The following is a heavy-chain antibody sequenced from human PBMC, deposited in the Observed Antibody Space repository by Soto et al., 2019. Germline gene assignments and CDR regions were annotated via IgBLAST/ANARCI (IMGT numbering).Heavy chain of an antibody. CDR1: GFTFTEYA. D-gene: IGHD6-13*01. J-gene: IGHJ4*02. CDR3: ARGSSGYISSWYYFDY. V-gene: IGHV3-23*01. CDR2: ISGIGGST. Sequence: WWSLRLSCAASGFTFTEYALSWIRQAPGKGLEWVATISGIGGSTYLADSVKGRLSISRDNSKNTVSLLMNSLRAEDTAVYFCARGSSGYISSWYYFDYWGRGTLVTVS.